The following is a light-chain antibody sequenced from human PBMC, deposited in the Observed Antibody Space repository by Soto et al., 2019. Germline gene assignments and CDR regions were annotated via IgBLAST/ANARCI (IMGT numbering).Light chain of an antibody. CDR2: GAS. CDR3: LQHNSYPRT. Sequence: DIQMTQSPSSLSASVGDRVTITCRASQDIRTDLGWYQQKAGKAPRRLISGASTLQSGLPSRFSGSGSGTEFTLTISSLQPEDFATYYCLQHNSYPRTFGQGTKVEIK. V-gene: IGKV1-17*01. CDR1: QDIRTD. J-gene: IGKJ1*01.